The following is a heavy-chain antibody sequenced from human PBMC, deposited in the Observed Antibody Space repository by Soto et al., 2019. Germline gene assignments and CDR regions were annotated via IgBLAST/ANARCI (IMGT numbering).Heavy chain of an antibody. CDR2: ISPTGEQR. CDR1: RFTFLNYG. CDR3: AKRYGSGSYRDFNSYYGMDI. D-gene: IGHD3-10*01. J-gene: IGHJ6*02. V-gene: IGHV3-23*01. Sequence: GGSLRLSCAASRFTFLNYGMSWVRQGPGKGLEWVSGISPTGEQRFYVDSVKGRFFISRDNSQNTLSLEMSNLRADDTAVYYCAKRYGSGSYRDFNSYYGMDIWGQGTSVTVSS.